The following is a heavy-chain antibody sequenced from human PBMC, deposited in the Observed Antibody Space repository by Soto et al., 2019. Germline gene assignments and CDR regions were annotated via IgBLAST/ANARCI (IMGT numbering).Heavy chain of an antibody. CDR2: ISGNGAGT. CDR3: AKLRSRYGYDH. CDR1: GFTFSSYA. V-gene: IGHV3-23*01. Sequence: EVQLLESGGGLVQPGGSLRLSCAASGFTFSSYAMSWVRQAPGKGLEWVSAISGNGAGTYYGDSVKGRFTISRDNSRKPLYLPVTGVRAEETAVSYCAKLRSRYGYDHWGQGPLVTVSS. D-gene: IGHD5-18*01. J-gene: IGHJ4*02.